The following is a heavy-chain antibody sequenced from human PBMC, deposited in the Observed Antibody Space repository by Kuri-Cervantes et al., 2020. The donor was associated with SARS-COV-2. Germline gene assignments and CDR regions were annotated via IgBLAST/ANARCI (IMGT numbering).Heavy chain of an antibody. CDR2: ISESGGTK. CDR3: ARVPYYGSGKFYFDY. J-gene: IGHJ4*02. V-gene: IGHV3-48*03. CDR1: GSSFSSYE. Sequence: GESLKISCVASGSSFSSYEMNWVRQAPGEGLEWVSYISESGGTKLYADSVKGRFTISRDNTRNSLYLQMNSLRAEDTAVYYCARVPYYGSGKFYFDYWGQGTLVTVSS. D-gene: IGHD3-10*01.